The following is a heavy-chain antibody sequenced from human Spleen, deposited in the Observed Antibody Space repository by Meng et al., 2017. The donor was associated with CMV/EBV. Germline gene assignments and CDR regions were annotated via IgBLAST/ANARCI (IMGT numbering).Heavy chain of an antibody. CDR2: ISWNSDNI. CDR1: GFIFDDYV. Sequence: SLKISCAASGFIFDDYVIHWVRQAPGKGLEWVSGISWNSDNIAYADSVKGRFTISRDNAKNSLYLQMSDLRAEDTAVYYCANHKRSSFEYWGQGTLVTVSS. D-gene: IGHD6-13*01. V-gene: IGHV3-9*01. J-gene: IGHJ4*02. CDR3: ANHKRSSFEY.